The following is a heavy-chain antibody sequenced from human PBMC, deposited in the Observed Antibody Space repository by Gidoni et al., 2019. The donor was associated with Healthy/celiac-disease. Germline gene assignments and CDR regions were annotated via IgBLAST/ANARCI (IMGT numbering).Heavy chain of an antibody. CDR3: AREADITMFGEPFGELRGRDWFDP. D-gene: IGHD3-10*02. CDR2: ISAYNGNT. Sequence: QVQLVQSGAEVKKPGASVKVSCKASGYTFTSYGISWVRQAPGQGLEWMGWISAYNGNTNYAQKLQGRVTMTTDTSTSTAYMELRSLRSDDTAVYYCAREADITMFGEPFGELRGRDWFDPWGQGTLVTVSS. J-gene: IGHJ5*02. CDR1: GYTFTSYG. V-gene: IGHV1-18*01.